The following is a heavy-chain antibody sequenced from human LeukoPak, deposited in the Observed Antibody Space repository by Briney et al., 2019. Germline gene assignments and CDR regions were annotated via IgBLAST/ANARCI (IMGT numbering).Heavy chain of an antibody. Sequence: SETLSLTCTVSGGSISSYYWSWIRLPPGKARDGIGYIYYTGATYYNPSLKSRVTISLDTSKNQFSLKLISVTAADAAVYYCTRAASCYGTVYYFDYWGQGALVTVSS. CDR3: TRAASCYGTVYYFDY. J-gene: IGHJ4*02. CDR1: GGSISSYY. CDR2: IYYTGAT. V-gene: IGHV4-59*01. D-gene: IGHD3-10*01.